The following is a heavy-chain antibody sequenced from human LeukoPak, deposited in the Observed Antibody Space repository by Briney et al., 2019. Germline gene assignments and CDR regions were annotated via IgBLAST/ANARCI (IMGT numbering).Heavy chain of an antibody. J-gene: IGHJ4*02. CDR2: INPNSGGT. CDR1: GYTFTGYY. CDR3: ARDLKRQQLRHMIGY. Sequence: ASVRVSCKASGYTFTGYYMHWVRQAPGQGLEWMGWINPNSGGTNYAQKFQGRVTMTRDTSISTAYMELSRLRSDDTAVYYCARDLKRQQLRHMIGYWGQGTLVTVSS. D-gene: IGHD6-13*01. V-gene: IGHV1-2*02.